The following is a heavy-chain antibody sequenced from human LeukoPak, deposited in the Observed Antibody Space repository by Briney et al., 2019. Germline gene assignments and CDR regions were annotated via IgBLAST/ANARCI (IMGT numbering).Heavy chain of an antibody. CDR2: INPNSGGT. CDR1: GYTFTVYY. V-gene: IGHV1-2*02. Sequence: ASVKVSCKASGYTFTVYYMHWVRQAPGQGLEWMGWINPNSGGTNYAQKFQGRVTMTRDTFISTAYMELSGLRSDDTALYYCARDRGSPYYDDYWGQGTLVTVSS. D-gene: IGHD3-16*01. J-gene: IGHJ4*02. CDR3: ARDRGSPYYDDY.